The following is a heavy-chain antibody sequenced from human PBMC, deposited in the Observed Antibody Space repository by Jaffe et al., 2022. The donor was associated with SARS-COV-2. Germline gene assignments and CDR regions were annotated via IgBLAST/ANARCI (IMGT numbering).Heavy chain of an antibody. CDR2: ILYDGSTK. V-gene: IGHV3-30*04. CDR1: GFTFSSFT. D-gene: IGHD3-10*01. Sequence: QVQLVESGGGVVQPGTSLRLSCAASGFTFSSFTMHWVRQAPGKGLEWVANILYDGSTKYYADSVKGRFTISRDNSKNTLYLQMNSLKTEDTAVYYCARDHSTSYYGSGSGSWGHGTLVTVSS. CDR3: ARDHSTSYYGSGSGS. J-gene: IGHJ5*01.